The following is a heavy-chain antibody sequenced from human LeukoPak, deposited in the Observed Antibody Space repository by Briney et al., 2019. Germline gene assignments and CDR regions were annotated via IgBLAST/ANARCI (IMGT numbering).Heavy chain of an antibody. CDR3: AKGVRSGTYYNCFDP. D-gene: IGHD1-26*01. Sequence: GGSERLSCVASGFTLNDYALHWVRQAPGKGLEWISLISGDGDSTYYADSVKGRFTISRDNSKNSLYLQMSSLRAEDTAVYYCAKGVRSGTYYNCFDPWGQGTL. J-gene: IGHJ5*02. CDR2: ISGDGDST. CDR1: GFTLNDYA. V-gene: IGHV3-43*02.